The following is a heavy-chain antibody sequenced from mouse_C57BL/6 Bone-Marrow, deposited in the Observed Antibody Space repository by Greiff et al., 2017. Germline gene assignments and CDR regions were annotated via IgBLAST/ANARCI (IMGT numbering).Heavy chain of an antibody. CDR2: ISSGSSTI. CDR1: GFTFSDYG. J-gene: IGHJ4*01. V-gene: IGHV5-17*01. CDR3: ARYDWYYAMDY. Sequence: DVQLVESGGGLVKPGGSLKLSCAASGFTFSDYGMHWVRQAPEQGLAWVAYISSGSSTIYYADKVKGRFTISRDNAKNTLFLQMTSLRSEDTAMYYCARYDWYYAMDYWGQGTSGTVAS. D-gene: IGHD2-12*01.